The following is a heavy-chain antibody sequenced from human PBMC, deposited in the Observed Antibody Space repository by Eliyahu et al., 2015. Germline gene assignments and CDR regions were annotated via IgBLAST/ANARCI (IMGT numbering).Heavy chain of an antibody. V-gene: IGHV4-39*01. CDR1: GGSISSSSYY. D-gene: IGHD5-18*01. CDR3: ARLESQQWLYFDY. J-gene: IGHJ4*02. Sequence: QLQLQESGPGLVKLSETLSLTCTVSGGSISSSSYYWVWIRQPPGKGLEWVGGIYHSGSIYYNPSLKSRVSISVDTSQNQFSLKLTSVTAADTAVYFCARLESQQWLYFDYWGQGSLVTVSS. CDR2: IYHSGSI.